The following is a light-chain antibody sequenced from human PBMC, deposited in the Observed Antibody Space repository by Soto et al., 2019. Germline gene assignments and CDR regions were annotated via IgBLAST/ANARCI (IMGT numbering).Light chain of an antibody. Sequence: EIVMTQSPATLSVSPGERATLSCRASQSVSSNLAWYQHKPGQAPRLLTYGASTRATGIPARFSGSGSGTDFTLTISRLEPEDFAVYYCQQYGSSGTFGQGTKVDIK. CDR1: QSVSSN. V-gene: IGKV3-15*01. CDR2: GAS. J-gene: IGKJ1*01. CDR3: QQYGSSGT.